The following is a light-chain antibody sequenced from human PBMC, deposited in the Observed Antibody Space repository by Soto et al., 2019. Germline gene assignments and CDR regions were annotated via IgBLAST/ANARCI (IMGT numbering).Light chain of an antibody. J-gene: IGKJ3*01. Sequence: DIQMTQSPSTVSAYVGDSVTITCRASQSITTWLAWYQQRPGKAPKLLIYDVSSLQSGVPSRFSGSGSGTEFTLTISSLQPDDFATYYCQQYNSYLFTFGPGTKVDIK. CDR1: QSITTW. V-gene: IGKV1-5*01. CDR3: QQYNSYLFT. CDR2: DVS.